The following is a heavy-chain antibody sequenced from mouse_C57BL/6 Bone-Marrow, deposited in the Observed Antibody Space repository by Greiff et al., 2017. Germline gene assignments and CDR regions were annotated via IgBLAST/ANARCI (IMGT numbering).Heavy chain of an antibody. Sequence: QVQLQQSGAELARPGASVKLSCKASGYTFTSYGISWVKRRTGQGLEWIGEIYPRSGNTYYNEKFKGKATLTADKSSSTAYMELRSLTSEDSAVYFCSQLVYYAMDYWGQGTSVTVSS. V-gene: IGHV1-81*01. CDR2: IYPRSGNT. CDR1: GYTFTSYG. D-gene: IGHD4-1*02. CDR3: SQLVYYAMDY. J-gene: IGHJ4*01.